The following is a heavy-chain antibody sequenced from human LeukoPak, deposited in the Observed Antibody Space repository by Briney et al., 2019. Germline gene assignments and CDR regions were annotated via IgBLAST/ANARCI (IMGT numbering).Heavy chain of an antibody. CDR3: ARDLGRRVGV. V-gene: IGHV4-59*01. CDR1: GGSISSYY. J-gene: IGHJ3*01. Sequence: PSETLSLTCAFYGGSISSYYWSWIRQPPGKGLEWIGDIYYSGSTNYNPSLKSRVTISVDTSKNQFSLKLSSVTAADTAVYYCARDLGRRVGVWGQGTRVTVSS. D-gene: IGHD3-10*01. CDR2: IYYSGST.